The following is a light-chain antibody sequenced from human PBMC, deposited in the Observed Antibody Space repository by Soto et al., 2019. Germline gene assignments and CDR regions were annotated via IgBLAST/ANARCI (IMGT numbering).Light chain of an antibody. CDR1: QRVSRNY. V-gene: IGKV3-20*01. CDR3: QQCLNSPLT. J-gene: IGKJ4*01. CDR2: VAS. Sequence: EIVLTQSPGTLSLSPGERATLSCRASQRVSRNYLTWYQQKVGQPPRLLIYVASSRAAGIPDRFSGSGSGTDFTLTISRVETEDFAVYHCQQCLNSPLTFGGGTKVEI.